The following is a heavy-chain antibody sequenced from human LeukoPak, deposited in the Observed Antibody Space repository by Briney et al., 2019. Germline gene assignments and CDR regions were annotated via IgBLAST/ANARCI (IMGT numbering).Heavy chain of an antibody. Sequence: ALVKLSCKAFGYTFTGYYIHWVRQAPGQGLEWMGWINPNNGGTNSAQKFQGRVTMTRDTSIGTAYMELNRLTYDDTAVYYCGRDRHWNQGNFDYWGQGTLVTVSS. CDR3: GRDRHWNQGNFDY. CDR1: GYTFTGYY. D-gene: IGHD1-1*01. V-gene: IGHV1-2*02. J-gene: IGHJ4*02. CDR2: INPNNGGT.